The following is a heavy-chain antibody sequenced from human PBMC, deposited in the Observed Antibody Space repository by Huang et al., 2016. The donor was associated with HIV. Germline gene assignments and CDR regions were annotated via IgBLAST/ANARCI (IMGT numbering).Heavy chain of an antibody. Sequence: QLQLQESGPGLVKPSETLSLTCTVSGGSISSSSYYWGWIRQPPGKGLEWIGSIYYSGSTYYNPSLKRRVTISVDTSKNQFSLKLSSVTAADTAVYYCARLLYRYYFDYWGQGTLVTVSS. D-gene: IGHD1-26*01. J-gene: IGHJ4*02. V-gene: IGHV4-39*01. CDR1: GGSISSSSYY. CDR2: IYYSGST. CDR3: ARLLYRYYFDY.